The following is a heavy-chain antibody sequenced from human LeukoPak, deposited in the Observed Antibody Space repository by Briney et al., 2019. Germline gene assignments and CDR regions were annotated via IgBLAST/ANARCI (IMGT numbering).Heavy chain of an antibody. D-gene: IGHD6-13*01. V-gene: IGHV6-1*01. CDR3: ARGRSWSFDS. CDR2: TYYRSKWYN. Sequence: QTLSLTCVISGDSVYSATAAWNWIRQSTSRGLEWLGGTYYRSKWYNEYAASVKSRITVNPDTSRNQFSLQLNSVTPEDTAVYYCARGRSWSFDSWGQGTLVTVSS. CDR1: GDSVYSATAA. J-gene: IGHJ4*02.